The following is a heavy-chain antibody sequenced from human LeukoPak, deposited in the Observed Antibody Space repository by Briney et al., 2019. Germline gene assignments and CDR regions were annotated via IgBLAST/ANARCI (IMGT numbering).Heavy chain of an antibody. CDR3: GIRDTSDYYVF. V-gene: IGHV3-23*01. CDR1: GFTLRSYA. J-gene: IGHJ4*02. Sequence: GGSLRLSCAASGFTLRSYAMSWVRQAPGKGLEWVSATGSNGVTYYADSVKGRFTISRDNSKNALYLQMNGLRADDTAVYYCGIRDTSDYYVFWGQGTVVSVSS. D-gene: IGHD3-22*01. CDR2: TGSNGVT.